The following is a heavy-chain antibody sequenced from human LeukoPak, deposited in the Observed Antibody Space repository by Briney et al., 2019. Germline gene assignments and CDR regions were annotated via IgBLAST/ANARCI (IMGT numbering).Heavy chain of an antibody. D-gene: IGHD6-6*01. J-gene: IGHJ4*02. CDR2: INHSGST. Sequence: SETLSLTCAVYDGSFSGYYWSWIRQPPGKGLEWIGEINHSGSTNYNPSLKSRVTISVDTSKNQFSLKLSSVTAADTAVYYCARHRWGIAARYFDYWXQGTLVTVSS. CDR1: DGSFSGYY. V-gene: IGHV4-34*01. CDR3: ARHRWGIAARYFDY.